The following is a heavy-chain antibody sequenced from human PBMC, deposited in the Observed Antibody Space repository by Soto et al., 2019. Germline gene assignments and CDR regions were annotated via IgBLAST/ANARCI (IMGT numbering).Heavy chain of an antibody. Sequence: QVQLVQSGTEVKKPGASVKVSCKTSGYTFINFGIGWVRQAPGQGLEWMGWISPFNGHTHYAQKFQGRVPLTTDTSTSTAFLEQRSPTYDDTAVYYCAREPHRATAGLTYFDPWGQGTLVTVSS. D-gene: IGHD6-13*01. CDR2: ISPFNGHT. CDR1: GYTFINFG. J-gene: IGHJ5*02. CDR3: AREPHRATAGLTYFDP. V-gene: IGHV1-18*01.